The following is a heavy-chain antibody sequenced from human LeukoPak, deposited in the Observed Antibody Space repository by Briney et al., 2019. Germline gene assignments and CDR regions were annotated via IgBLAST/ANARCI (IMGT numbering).Heavy chain of an antibody. Sequence: GGSLRLSCAASGFTFSSYSMNWVRQAPGKGLEWVSYITSSSSAIYYADSVKGRFTISRDKAKNSLYLQMNSLRAEGTAVYYCARVRYYYDSSGYYPPDYYYYYMDVWGIGTTVTVSS. CDR1: GFTFSSYS. CDR3: ARVRYYYDSSGYYPPDYYYYYMDV. J-gene: IGHJ6*03. CDR2: ITSSSSAI. D-gene: IGHD3-22*01. V-gene: IGHV3-48*01.